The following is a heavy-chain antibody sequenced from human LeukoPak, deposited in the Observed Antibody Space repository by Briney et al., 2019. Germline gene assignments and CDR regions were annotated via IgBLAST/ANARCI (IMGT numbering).Heavy chain of an antibody. CDR1: GFTFSSNW. V-gene: IGHV3-7*03. J-gene: IGHJ4*02. CDR2: IKPDGSAG. Sequence: GGSLRLSCATSGFTFSSNWMSWVRHVPGRGLDWVANIKPDGSAGYYAASVKGRFTVSRDNAKNSLYLQMNSLRAEDTAVYYCAKTRPLDSSSWSHWDYWGQGTLVTVSS. D-gene: IGHD6-13*01. CDR3: AKTRPLDSSSWSHWDY.